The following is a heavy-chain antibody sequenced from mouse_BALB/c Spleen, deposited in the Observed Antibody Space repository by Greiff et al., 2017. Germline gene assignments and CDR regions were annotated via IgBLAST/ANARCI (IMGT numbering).Heavy chain of an antibody. CDR3: GTGTGDY. D-gene: IGHD3-3*01. V-gene: IGHV7-3*02. J-gene: IGHJ2*01. Sequence: EVKLVESGGGLVQPGGSLRLSCATSGFTFTDYYMSWVRQPPGKALEWLGFIRNKANGYTTEYSASVKGRFTISRDNSQSILYLQMNTLRAEDSATYYCGTGTGDYWGQGTTLTVSS. CDR2: IRNKANGYTT. CDR1: GFTFTDYY.